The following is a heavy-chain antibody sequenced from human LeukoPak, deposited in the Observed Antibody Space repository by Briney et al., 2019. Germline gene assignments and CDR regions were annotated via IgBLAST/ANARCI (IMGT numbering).Heavy chain of an antibody. Sequence: GSLRLSCAASGFTFSSYAMSWVRQAPGKGLEWVSGISGSGGYTYYADSVKGRFTISRDNSKNTLYLQMNSLRAEDTAVYFCAGDTYKINYWGQGTLVTVSS. CDR3: AGDTYKINY. D-gene: IGHD2-21*01. CDR1: GFTFSSYA. CDR2: ISGSGGYT. V-gene: IGHV3-23*01. J-gene: IGHJ4*02.